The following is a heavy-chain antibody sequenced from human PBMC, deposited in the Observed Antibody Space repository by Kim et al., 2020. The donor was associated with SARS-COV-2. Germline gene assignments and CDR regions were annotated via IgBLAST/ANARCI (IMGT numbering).Heavy chain of an antibody. CDR2: MNPNSGNT. CDR1: GYTFTSYD. CDR3: ARWNARYYDFWSGGIKAFDT. D-gene: IGHD3-3*01. Sequence: ASVKVSCKASGYTFTSYDINWVRQATGQGLEWMGWMNPNSGNTGYAQKFQGRVTMTRNTSISTAYMELSSLRSEDTAVYYCARWNARYYDFWSGGIKAFDTWGQGTIVTVSS. V-gene: IGHV1-8*01. J-gene: IGHJ3*02.